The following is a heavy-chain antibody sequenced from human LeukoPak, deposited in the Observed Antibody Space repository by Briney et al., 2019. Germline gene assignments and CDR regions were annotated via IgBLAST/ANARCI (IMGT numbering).Heavy chain of an antibody. D-gene: IGHD6-19*01. Sequence: PGGSLRLSCAASGFTFSSYGMHWVRQAPGKGLEWVAVISYDGSNKYYADSVKGRFTISRDNSKNTLYLQMNSLRAEDTAVYYCAKEDSVAGIDYWGQGTLVTVSS. CDR1: GFTFSSYG. V-gene: IGHV3-30*18. CDR3: AKEDSVAGIDY. CDR2: ISYDGSNK. J-gene: IGHJ4*02.